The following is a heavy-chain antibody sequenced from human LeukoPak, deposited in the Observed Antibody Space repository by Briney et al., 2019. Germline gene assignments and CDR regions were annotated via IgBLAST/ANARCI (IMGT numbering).Heavy chain of an antibody. CDR2: IYYIGTT. V-gene: IGHV4-59*12. CDR1: GGSISSYY. D-gene: IGHD4-23*01. CDR3: ARGAYGGNSLGAFDI. J-gene: IGHJ3*02. Sequence: SETLSLTCTVSGGSISSYYWSWIRQPPGKGLEWIGYIYYIGTTNYNPSLKSRVTISVDTSKNQFSLKLTSVTAADTAVYYCARGAYGGNSLGAFDIWGQGTMVTVSS.